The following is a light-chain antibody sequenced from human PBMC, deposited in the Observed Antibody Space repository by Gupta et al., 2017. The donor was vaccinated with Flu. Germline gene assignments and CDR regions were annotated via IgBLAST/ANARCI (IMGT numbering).Light chain of an antibody. Sequence: DIPLTQSPSSLSASVGDSVTITCRASQGIRNDGGGYQQKPRRAPKRRIYAASRLHSGLPSRLRGGGSGTVYTHNHSSVEPEDCGTYCQLHGSRHTNNFGQGTRLEIK. CDR2: AAS. CDR1: QGIRND. V-gene: IGKV1-17*01. CDR3: LHGSRHTNN. J-gene: IGKJ5*01.